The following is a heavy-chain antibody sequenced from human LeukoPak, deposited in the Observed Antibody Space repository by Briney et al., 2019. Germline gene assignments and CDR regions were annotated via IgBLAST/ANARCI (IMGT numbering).Heavy chain of an antibody. V-gene: IGHV1-69*04. CDR2: IIPILGIA. CDR1: GGTFSSYA. Sequence: SVKVSCKASGGTFSSYAIGWVRQAPGQGLEWMGRIIPILGIANYAQKFQGRVTITADKSTSTAYMELNRLRSEDTAVYYCARGGAGSIGYWGQGTLVTVSS. D-gene: IGHD3-16*01. J-gene: IGHJ4*02. CDR3: ARGGAGSIGY.